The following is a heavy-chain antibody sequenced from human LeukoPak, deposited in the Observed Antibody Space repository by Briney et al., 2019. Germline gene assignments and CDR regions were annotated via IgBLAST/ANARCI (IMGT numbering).Heavy chain of an antibody. CDR3: ARRPQKRGWFDP. CDR2: INHSGST. V-gene: IGHV4-34*01. Sequence: SETLSLTCAVYGGSFSGYYWSWIRQPPGKGLEWIGEINHSGSTNYNPSLKSRVTISVDTSKNQFSLKLSSVTAADTAVYYCARRPQKRGWFDPWGQGTLVTVSS. J-gene: IGHJ5*02. CDR1: GGSFSGYY.